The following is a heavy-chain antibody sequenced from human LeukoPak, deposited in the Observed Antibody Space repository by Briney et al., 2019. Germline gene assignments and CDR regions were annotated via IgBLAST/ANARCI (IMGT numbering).Heavy chain of an antibody. CDR2: MYNSGST. D-gene: IGHD2/OR15-2a*01. CDR3: AKDSNSSDNWYFDL. V-gene: IGHV4-59*01. J-gene: IGHJ2*01. CDR1: GGSISSYN. Sequence: PSETLSLTCIVSGGSISSYNWNWIRQPPGKGLEWIGYMYNSGSTNNNPSLKSRVTISVDKSKNQFSLKLSSVTAADTAVYYCAKDSNSSDNWYFDLWGRGTLVTVSS.